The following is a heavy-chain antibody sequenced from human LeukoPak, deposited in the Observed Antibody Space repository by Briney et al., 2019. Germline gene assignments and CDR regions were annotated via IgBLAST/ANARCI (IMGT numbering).Heavy chain of an antibody. Sequence: GRSLRLSCAASGFTFSSYGMHWVRQAPGKVLEWVAVIWYDGSNKYYADSVKGRFTISRDNSKNTLYLQMNSLRAEDTAVYYCARVLSSSGYHEDYYYYGMDVWGQGTTVTVSS. D-gene: IGHD3-22*01. J-gene: IGHJ6*02. CDR3: ARVLSSSGYHEDYYYYGMDV. V-gene: IGHV3-33*01. CDR1: GFTFSSYG. CDR2: IWYDGSNK.